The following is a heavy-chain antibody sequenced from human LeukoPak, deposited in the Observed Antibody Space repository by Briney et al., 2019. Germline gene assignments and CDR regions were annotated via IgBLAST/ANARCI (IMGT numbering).Heavy chain of an antibody. J-gene: IGHJ1*01. CDR1: GYTFTTYS. CDR2: ISVNNGGT. Sequence: ASVKVSCKASGYTFTTYSLAWVRYAPGQSLEWMGWISVNNGGTNYAQSFQDRVTLTRDTSTNTAYLELRSLRSDDTAIIYCATATQPRGYFLHWGQGALVTVSS. CDR3: ATATQPRGYFLH. V-gene: IGHV1-18*01. D-gene: IGHD2-2*01.